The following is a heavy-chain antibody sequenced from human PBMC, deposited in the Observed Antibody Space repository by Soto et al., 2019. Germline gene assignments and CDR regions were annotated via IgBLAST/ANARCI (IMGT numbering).Heavy chain of an antibody. CDR1: GFTFSSYG. J-gene: IGHJ5*02. Sequence: GSLRLSCAASGFTFSSYGMHWVRQAPGKGLEWVAVISYDGSNKYYADSVKGRFTISRDNSKNTLYLQMNSLRAEDTAVYYCAKDVSIVVVPAAMPAGPFDPWGQGTLVTVSS. D-gene: IGHD2-2*01. V-gene: IGHV3-30*18. CDR2: ISYDGSNK. CDR3: AKDVSIVVVPAAMPAGPFDP.